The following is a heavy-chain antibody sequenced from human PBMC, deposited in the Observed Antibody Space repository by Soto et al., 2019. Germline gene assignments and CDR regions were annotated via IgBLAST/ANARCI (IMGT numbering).Heavy chain of an antibody. Sequence: SETLSLTCAVSGGSLSSGGYSLSWLRQPPGKGLEWIGYIYHSGSTYYNPSLKSRVTISVDRSKNQFSLKLTPVTAADTAVYYCARASTTVTTLDYRGQGTLVTVSS. V-gene: IGHV4-30-2*01. CDR2: IYHSGST. D-gene: IGHD4-17*01. CDR3: ARASTTVTTLDY. J-gene: IGHJ4*02. CDR1: GGSLSSGGYS.